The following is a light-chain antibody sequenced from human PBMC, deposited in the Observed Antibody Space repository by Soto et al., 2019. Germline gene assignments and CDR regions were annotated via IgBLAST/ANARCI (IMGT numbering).Light chain of an antibody. J-gene: IGKJ4*01. CDR1: QSVDSY. Sequence: EIVLTQSPATLSLSPGERATLSCRASQSVDSYLTWYQQRPGQAPRLLVYDVSKRATGIPVRFSGSGSGTDFTLTISSLEPEDVAIYYCQQRRNWPLTFGGGTQVELK. CDR3: QQRRNWPLT. V-gene: IGKV3-11*01. CDR2: DVS.